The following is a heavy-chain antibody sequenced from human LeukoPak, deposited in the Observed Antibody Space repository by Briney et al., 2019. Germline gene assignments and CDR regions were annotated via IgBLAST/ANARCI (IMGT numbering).Heavy chain of an antibody. CDR1: GYTFTSYD. J-gene: IGHJ5*02. V-gene: IGHV1-8*01. D-gene: IGHD3-10*01. CDR2: MNPNSGNT. CDR3: AGAPMITMVRGARRGWFDP. Sequence: ASVKVSCKASGYTFTSYDINWVRQATGQGLEWMGWMNPNSGNTGYPQKFQGRVTMTRNTSISTAYMELSSLRSGDTAVYYCAGAPMITMVRGARRGWFDPWGQGTLVTVSS.